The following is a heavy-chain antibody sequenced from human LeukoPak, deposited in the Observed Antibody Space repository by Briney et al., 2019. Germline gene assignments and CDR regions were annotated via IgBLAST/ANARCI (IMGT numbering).Heavy chain of an antibody. D-gene: IGHD3/OR15-3a*01. CDR3: ARQTGSGLFILP. CDR1: SVSTSSSNSY. Sequence: PSETLSLTCTVSSVSTSSSNSYWGWIRQPPGTGLEWIGSIYYSGNTYYNASLKSQVSISIDTSKNQFSLRLTSVTAADTAVYYCARQTGSGLFILPGGQGTLVTVSS. J-gene: IGHJ4*02. V-gene: IGHV4-39*01. CDR2: IYYSGNT.